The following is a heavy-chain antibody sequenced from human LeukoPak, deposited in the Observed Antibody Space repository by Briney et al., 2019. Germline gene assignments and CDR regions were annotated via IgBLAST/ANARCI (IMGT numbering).Heavy chain of an antibody. Sequence: KPGGSLRLSCAASEFTFSDYYMSWIRQAPGKGLEWVSYISYNGDTIYYADSVKGRFTISRDNSKNTLYLQMNSLRAEDTAVYYCAKVRLPTTVTLRDWYFDLWGRGTLVTVSS. CDR1: EFTFSDYY. V-gene: IGHV3-11*01. D-gene: IGHD4-17*01. J-gene: IGHJ2*01. CDR3: AKVRLPTTVTLRDWYFDL. CDR2: ISYNGDTI.